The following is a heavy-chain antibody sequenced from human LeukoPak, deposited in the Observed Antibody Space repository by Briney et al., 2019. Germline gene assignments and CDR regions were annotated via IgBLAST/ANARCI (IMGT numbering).Heavy chain of an antibody. V-gene: IGHV4-59*08. CDR1: GGSISSYY. D-gene: IGHD1-26*01. CDR2: IYYSGST. CDR3: ARSGSYFAFDI. J-gene: IGHJ3*02. Sequence: PSETLSLTCTVSGGSISSYYWSWIRQPPGKGLEWIGYIYYSGSTNYNPSLKSRVTISVDTSKNQFSLKLSSVTAADTAVYYRARSGSYFAFDIWGQGTMVTVSS.